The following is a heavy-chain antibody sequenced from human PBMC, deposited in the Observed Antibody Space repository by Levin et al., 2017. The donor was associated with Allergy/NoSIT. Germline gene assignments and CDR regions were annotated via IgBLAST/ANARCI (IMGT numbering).Heavy chain of an antibody. V-gene: IGHV5-51*01. CDR2: IYPGDSDT. CDR3: ARRGYCSSTSCRNWFDP. D-gene: IGHD2-2*01. J-gene: IGHJ5*02. Sequence: AGESLKISCKGSGYSFTSYWIGWVRQMPGKGLEWMGIIYPGDSDTRYSPSFQGQVTISADKSISTAYLQWSSLKASDTAMYYCARRGYCSSTSCRNWFDPWGQGTLVTVSS. CDR1: GYSFTSYW.